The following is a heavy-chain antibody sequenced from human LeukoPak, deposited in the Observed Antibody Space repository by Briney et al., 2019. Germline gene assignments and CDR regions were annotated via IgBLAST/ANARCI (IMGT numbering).Heavy chain of an antibody. D-gene: IGHD3-22*01. CDR1: GGTFSSYA. CDR3: ASGGYYYDSSGLGY. CDR2: IIPILGIA. Sequence: GASVKVSCKASGGTFSSYAISWVRQAPGQGLEWMGRIIPILGIANYAQKFQGRVTITADKSTSTAYMELSSLRSEDTAVYYCASGGYYYDSSGLGYWGQGTLVTVSS. J-gene: IGHJ4*02. V-gene: IGHV1-69*04.